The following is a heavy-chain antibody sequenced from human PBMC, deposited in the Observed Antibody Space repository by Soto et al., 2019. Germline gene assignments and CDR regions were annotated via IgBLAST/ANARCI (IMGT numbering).Heavy chain of an antibody. V-gene: IGHV3-30-3*01. D-gene: IGHD2-21*02. CDR3: AREYCGRDCNGMDV. CDR1: GFTFTTYA. J-gene: IGHJ6*02. Sequence: GGSLRLSCAASGFTFTTYAMHWVRQAPGKGLHWVAFISYDGINDYYADSVTGRFTISRDNSKNTLFLQMNSLTTEDTAIYYCAREYCGRDCNGMDVWGLGTTVTVSS. CDR2: ISYDGIND.